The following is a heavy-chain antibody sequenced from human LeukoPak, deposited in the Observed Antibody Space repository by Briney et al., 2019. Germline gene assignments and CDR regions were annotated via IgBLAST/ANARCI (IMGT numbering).Heavy chain of an antibody. J-gene: IGHJ4*02. CDR1: GGSISSYY. Sequence: SSETLSLTCTVSGGSISSYYWSWIRQPPGKGLEWIGYIYYSGSTNYNPSLKSRVTISVDTSKNQFSLKLSSVTAADTAVYYCARGGGEAAAGFDYWGQGTLVTVSS. V-gene: IGHV4-59*01. CDR3: ARGGGEAAAGFDY. D-gene: IGHD6-13*01. CDR2: IYYSGST.